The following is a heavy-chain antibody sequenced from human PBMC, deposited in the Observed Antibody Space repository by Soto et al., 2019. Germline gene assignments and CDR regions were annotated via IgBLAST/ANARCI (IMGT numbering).Heavy chain of an antibody. CDR1: GLIFSNYG. CDR2: IWYDGSKK. Sequence: GGSLRLSCVVSGLIFSNYGMHWVRQAPGKGLEWVAVIWYDGSKKYYADSVKGRFTISRDNSKNTLYLQMNSLRAEDTAVYYCAVYTSGCSRYWGQGTLVTVSS. J-gene: IGHJ4*02. V-gene: IGHV3-33*01. CDR3: AVYTSGCSRY. D-gene: IGHD6-19*01.